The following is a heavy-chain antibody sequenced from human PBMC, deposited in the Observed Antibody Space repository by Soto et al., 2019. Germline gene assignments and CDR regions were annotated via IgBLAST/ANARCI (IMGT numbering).Heavy chain of an antibody. Sequence: QVQLVQSGAEVKKPGASVKLSCKASGYTFITSYYTHWVRQAPGQGLEWMGIINPTGTMTKYSERFQGRLPMTRDTSTSTDYMELSTLTSEDTAVYFCARDTGYDHDAFDIWGQGTMVTVSS. D-gene: IGHD5-12*01. CDR3: ARDTGYDHDAFDI. V-gene: IGHV1-46*01. CDR1: GYTFITSYY. CDR2: INPTGTMT. J-gene: IGHJ3*02.